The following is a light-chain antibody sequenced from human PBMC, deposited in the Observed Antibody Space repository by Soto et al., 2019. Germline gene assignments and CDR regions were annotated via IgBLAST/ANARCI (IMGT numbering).Light chain of an antibody. Sequence: EIVLTHSPGTLSLSPGDRATLSCRASQSVSVNSLAWYQQKGGQAPRLLIYAASTRTSGVPNRYRGTGSGTDFTLTIRRLEPDDSAVYSCKQYGGSPFTFGPGTKEDIK. J-gene: IGKJ3*01. V-gene: IGKV3-20*01. CDR2: AAS. CDR3: KQYGGSPFT. CDR1: QSVSVNS.